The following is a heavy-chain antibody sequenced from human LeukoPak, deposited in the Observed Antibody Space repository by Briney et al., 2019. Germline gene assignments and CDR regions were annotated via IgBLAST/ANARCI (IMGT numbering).Heavy chain of an antibody. CDR1: GFTFSSYG. CDR3: AKGSLWSVADAMVRGVLFYYYYYGMDV. J-gene: IGHJ6*02. V-gene: IGHV3-30*18. D-gene: IGHD3-10*01. Sequence: GGSLRLSCAASGFTFSSYGMHWVRQAPGKGLEWVAVISYDGSNKYYADSVKGRFTIYRDNSKNTLYLQMNSLRAEDTAVYYCAKGSLWSVADAMVRGVLFYYYYYGMDVWGQGTTVTVSS. CDR2: ISYDGSNK.